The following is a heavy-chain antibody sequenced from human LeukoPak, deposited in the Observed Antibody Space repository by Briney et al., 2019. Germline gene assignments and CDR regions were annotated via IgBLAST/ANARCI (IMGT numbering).Heavy chain of an antibody. Sequence: ASVKVSCKASGGTFSSYAISWGRQAPGQGLEWMGGIIPIFGTANYAQKFQGRVTITADESTSTAYMELSSLRSEDTAVYYCARDPSYYYGSGSYVYWGQGTLVTVSS. J-gene: IGHJ4*02. V-gene: IGHV1-69*01. CDR2: IIPIFGTA. D-gene: IGHD3-10*01. CDR1: GGTFSSYA. CDR3: ARDPSYYYGSGSYVY.